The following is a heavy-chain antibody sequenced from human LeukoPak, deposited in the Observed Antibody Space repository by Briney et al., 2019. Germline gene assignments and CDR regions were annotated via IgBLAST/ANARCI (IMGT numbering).Heavy chain of an antibody. V-gene: IGHV3-23*01. Sequence: PGGSLRLSCAASGFTFSSYSMAWVRQAPGKGLEWVSGISGSGGSTYYADSVKGRFTISRDNSKNTLYLQMNSLRAEDTAVYYCAKIPWSSIPYWGQGTLVTVSS. CDR1: GFTFSSYS. CDR2: ISGSGGST. D-gene: IGHD2-21*01. CDR3: AKIPWSSIPY. J-gene: IGHJ4*02.